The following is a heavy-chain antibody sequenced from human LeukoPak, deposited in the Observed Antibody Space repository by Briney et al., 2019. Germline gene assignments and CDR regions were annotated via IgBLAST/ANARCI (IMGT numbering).Heavy chain of an antibody. CDR2: IRTYNGNT. V-gene: IGHV1-18*01. CDR3: ARALGGWIYVFEY. Sequence: SVKVPCKPSGYTFSTSGISWVRQDPGEGLEWTGWIRTYNGNTRYAQKFQGRVTMTTDTSTSPAYMELSSLRSDDTAVYYCARALGGWIYVFEYWGQGTLVSVSS. CDR1: GYTFSTSG. D-gene: IGHD7-27*01. J-gene: IGHJ4*02.